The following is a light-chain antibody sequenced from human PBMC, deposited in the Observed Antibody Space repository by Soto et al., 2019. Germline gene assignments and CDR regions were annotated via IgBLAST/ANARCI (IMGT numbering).Light chain of an antibody. Sequence: EIVMAQSPATLSVSPGERATLSCRASQSVGTNLAWYQHKPGQAPRLLIYGAFTRATGLPARFSGSGSGTEFTLTISSLQSEDFAVYYCQQYTYWPLTFGGGTKVEIK. CDR3: QQYTYWPLT. CDR2: GAF. V-gene: IGKV3D-15*01. CDR1: QSVGTN. J-gene: IGKJ4*01.